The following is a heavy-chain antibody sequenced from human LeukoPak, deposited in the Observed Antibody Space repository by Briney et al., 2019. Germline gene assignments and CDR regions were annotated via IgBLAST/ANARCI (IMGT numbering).Heavy chain of an antibody. V-gene: IGHV3-64D*06. CDR3: VKGLPGYGGHLDY. CDR2: ISSNGGST. CDR1: GFTFSSYA. D-gene: IGHD6-13*01. Sequence: GGSLRLSCSASGFTFSSYAMHWVRQAPGKGLEYVSLISSNGGSTYYADSVRGRFTISRDNSKNTLYLEMSSLRVEDTAVYYCVKGLPGYGGHLDYWGQGTLVTVFS. J-gene: IGHJ4*02.